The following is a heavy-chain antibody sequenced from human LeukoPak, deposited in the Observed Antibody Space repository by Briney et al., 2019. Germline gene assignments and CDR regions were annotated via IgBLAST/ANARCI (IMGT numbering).Heavy chain of an antibody. Sequence: ASVKVSRKASGYTFTGYYMHWVRQAPGQGLEWMGRINPNSGGTNYAQKFQGRVTMTRDTSISTAYMELSRLRSDDTAVYYCARAVHDSSGYYPPDFDYWGQGTLVTVSS. CDR2: INPNSGGT. D-gene: IGHD3-22*01. V-gene: IGHV1-2*06. CDR3: ARAVHDSSGYYPPDFDY. J-gene: IGHJ4*02. CDR1: GYTFTGYY.